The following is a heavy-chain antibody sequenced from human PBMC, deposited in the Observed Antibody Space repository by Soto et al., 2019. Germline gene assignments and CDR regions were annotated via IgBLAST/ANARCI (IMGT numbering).Heavy chain of an antibody. V-gene: IGHV1-18*01. CDR3: AKERFVYDFGIVPAATLIGMAV. J-gene: IGHJ6*02. Sequence: SVKVSCQASGYTFTSYGISWVRQAPGQGLEWMGWISAYNGNTNYAQKLQGRVTMTTDTSTSTAYMELRSLRSDDTGVYYCAKERFVYDFGIVPAATLIGMAVWGQGTTVTVSS. CDR1: GYTFTSYG. CDR2: ISAYNGNT. D-gene: IGHD2-2*01.